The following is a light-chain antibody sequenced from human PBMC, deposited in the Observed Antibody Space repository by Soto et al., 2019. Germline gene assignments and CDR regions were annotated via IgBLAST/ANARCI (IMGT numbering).Light chain of an antibody. CDR3: QQYSTMAP. J-gene: IGKJ1*01. V-gene: IGKV1-5*03. CDR2: KAS. Sequence: DIQMTQSPSTLSASVGDRVTITCRASQSISSWVAWYQQKPGKAPKLLIYKASSLESGVPSRFSGSGSGTEFTLTISSLQPDDFAAYYCQQYSTMAPFGQGTKVDIK. CDR1: QSISSW.